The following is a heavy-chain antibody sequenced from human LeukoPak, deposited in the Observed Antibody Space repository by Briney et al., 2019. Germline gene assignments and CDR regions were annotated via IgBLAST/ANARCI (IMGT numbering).Heavy chain of an antibody. J-gene: IGHJ4*02. D-gene: IGHD3-10*01. CDR2: IIPIFGTA. V-gene: IGHV1-69*05. CDR3: ARPVRGAWVGYFDY. CDR1: AGTFSSYA. Sequence: SVKVSCKASAGTFSSYAISWLRQAPGQGLELMGGIIPIFGTANYAQKFQGRVTMTRDTSTSTVYMELSSLRSEDTAVYYCARPVRGAWVGYFDYWGQGTLVTVSS.